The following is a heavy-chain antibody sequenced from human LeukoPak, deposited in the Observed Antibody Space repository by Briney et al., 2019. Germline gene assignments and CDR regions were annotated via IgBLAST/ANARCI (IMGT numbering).Heavy chain of an antibody. Sequence: ASVKVSCKTSGGTFSSYAISWVRQAPGQGIEWMGGIIPICGTANYAQKFQSRVTITADESTSTAYMELSSLRSEDTVVYYCARDISGYHYWGQGTLVTVSS. CDR1: GGTFSSYA. D-gene: IGHD5-12*01. V-gene: IGHV1-69*13. CDR3: ARDISGYHY. CDR2: IIPICGTA. J-gene: IGHJ4*02.